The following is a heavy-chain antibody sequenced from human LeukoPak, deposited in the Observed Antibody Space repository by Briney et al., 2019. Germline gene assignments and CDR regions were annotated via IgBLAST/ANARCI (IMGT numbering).Heavy chain of an antibody. D-gene: IGHD3-16*01. CDR1: GGSISSYY. CDR2: IYYSGST. Sequence: SETLSLTCTVSGGSISSYYWSWIRQPPGKGLEWIGYIYYSGSTNYNPSLKSRVTISVDTSKNQFSLKLSSVTAADTAVYYCASSITFGDYYFDLWGHGTLVTVSS. V-gene: IGHV4-59*01. CDR3: ASSITFGDYYFDL. J-gene: IGHJ2*01.